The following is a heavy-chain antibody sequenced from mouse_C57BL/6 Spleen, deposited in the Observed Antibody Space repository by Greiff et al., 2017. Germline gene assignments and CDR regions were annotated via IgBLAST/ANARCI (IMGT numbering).Heavy chain of an antibody. V-gene: IGHV1-55*01. Sequence: QVQLQQSGAELVKPGASVKMSCKASGYTFTSYWITWVKQRPGQGLEWIGDIYPGSGSTNYNEKFKSKATLTVDTSSSTAYMQLSSLTSEDSAVYYCARPHYYGSSSYWYFDVWGTGTTVTVSS. J-gene: IGHJ1*03. CDR2: IYPGSGST. CDR3: ARPHYYGSSSYWYFDV. CDR1: GYTFTSYW. D-gene: IGHD1-1*01.